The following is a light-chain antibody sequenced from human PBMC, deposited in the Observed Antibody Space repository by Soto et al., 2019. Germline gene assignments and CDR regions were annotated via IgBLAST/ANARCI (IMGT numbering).Light chain of an antibody. CDR3: QQYRDWPLT. CDR1: HSAASA. J-gene: IGKJ4*01. Sequence: EIVLTQSPATLSASPGERATLSCRASHSAASAVAWYQQKPGQAPRLLIYDASTRATGIPARFSGSGSATEFTLTISSLQSEDFAVYSCQQYRDWPLTFGGGTKVDIK. V-gene: IGKV3-15*01. CDR2: DAS.